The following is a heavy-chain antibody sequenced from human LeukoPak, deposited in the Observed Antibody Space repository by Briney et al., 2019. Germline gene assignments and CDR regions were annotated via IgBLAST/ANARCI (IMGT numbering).Heavy chain of an antibody. CDR1: GFTFSSYS. D-gene: IGHD6-19*01. J-gene: IGHJ5*02. CDR2: ISSSSSTI. Sequence: PGGSLRLSCAASGFTFSSYSMNWVRQAPGKGLEWVSYISSSSSTIYYADSVKGRFTISRDNAKNSLYLQVNSLRAEDTAVYYCARARAVAGIPNRFDPWGQGTLVTVSS. CDR3: ARARAVAGIPNRFDP. V-gene: IGHV3-48*01.